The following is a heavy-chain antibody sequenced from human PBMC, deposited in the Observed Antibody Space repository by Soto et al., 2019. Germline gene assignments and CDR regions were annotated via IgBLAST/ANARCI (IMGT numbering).Heavy chain of an antibody. CDR1: GDSISIADYY. CDR2: IFYSGTT. Sequence: SDPLSLTGTVSGDSISIADYYWSWIRQTPGKGLEWIGHIFYSGTTYYNPSLKSRLTISVDTSKNHFSLRLTSVTAADTAVYYCARDLWVEPGLYYYGTDVWGQGTTVTVSS. D-gene: IGHD1-1*01. V-gene: IGHV4-30-4*02. J-gene: IGHJ6*02. CDR3: ARDLWVEPGLYYYGTDV.